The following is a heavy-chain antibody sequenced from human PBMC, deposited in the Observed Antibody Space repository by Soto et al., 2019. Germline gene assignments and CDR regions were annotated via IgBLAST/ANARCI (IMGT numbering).Heavy chain of an antibody. V-gene: IGHV3-21*01. CDR3: ARDESLWFGSPPDY. CDR1: GFTFSSYS. D-gene: IGHD3-10*01. CDR2: ISSSSSYI. J-gene: IGHJ4*02. Sequence: GGSLRLSCAASGFTFSSYSMNWVRQAPGKGLEWVSSISSSSSYIYYADSVKGRFTISRDNAKNSLYLQMNSLRAEDTAVYYCARDESLWFGSPPDYWGQGTLVTVSS.